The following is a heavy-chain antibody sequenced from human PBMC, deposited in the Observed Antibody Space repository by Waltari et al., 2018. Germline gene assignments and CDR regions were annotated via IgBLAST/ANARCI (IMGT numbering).Heavy chain of an antibody. J-gene: IGHJ6*02. V-gene: IGHV1-69*05. CDR2: IIPIFGTA. CDR3: ASGSQPGYSSSWYSRYYYYYGMDV. Sequence: SWVRQAPGQGLEWMGGIIPIFGTANYAQKFQGRVTITTDESTSTAYMELSSLRSEDTAVYYCASGSQPGYSSSWYSRYYYYYGMDVWGQGTTVTVSS. D-gene: IGHD6-13*01.